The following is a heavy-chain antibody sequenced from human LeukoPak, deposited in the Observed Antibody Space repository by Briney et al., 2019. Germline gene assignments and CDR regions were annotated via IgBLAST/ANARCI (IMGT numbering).Heavy chain of an antibody. J-gene: IGHJ4*02. CDR2: INPNSGGT. CDR3: ASEGPGDSAY. D-gene: IGHD2-21*02. Sequence: GASVKVSCKASAYTFTGYYMHWVRQAPGQGLEWMGRINPNSGGTNYAQKFQGRVIMTRDTSISTAYMELLRSDDTAVYYCASEGPGDSAYCGQGTLVTVSS. CDR1: AYTFTGYY. V-gene: IGHV1-2*06.